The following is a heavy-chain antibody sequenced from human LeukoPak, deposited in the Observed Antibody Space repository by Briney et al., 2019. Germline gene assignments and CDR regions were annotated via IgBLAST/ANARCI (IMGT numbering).Heavy chain of an antibody. J-gene: IGHJ4*02. CDR1: GFTFSSHG. D-gene: IGHD1-26*01. Sequence: PGGSLRLSCAASGFTFSSHGMSWVRQAPGKGLEWVSAISGSGGSTYYADSVKGRFTISRDNSKNTLYLQMNSLRAEDTAVYYCAKDPPNRVGATRRKSDYWGQGTLVTVSS. CDR2: ISGSGGST. V-gene: IGHV3-23*01. CDR3: AKDPPNRVGATRRKSDY.